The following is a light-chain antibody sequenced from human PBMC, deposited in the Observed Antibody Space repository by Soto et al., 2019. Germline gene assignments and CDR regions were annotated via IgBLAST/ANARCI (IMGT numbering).Light chain of an antibody. V-gene: IGKV1-5*03. CDR3: QHYNSYSEA. Sequence: IPMTQSPSTLSAFVGDSFTITCRTSQSIDTWLAWHQQKPGKAPKLLIYKASSLVIGVPSRFSGSGSGTEFTLTISSLQPDDFATYYCQHYNSYSEAFGQGTKVDIK. CDR2: KAS. J-gene: IGKJ1*01. CDR1: QSIDTW.